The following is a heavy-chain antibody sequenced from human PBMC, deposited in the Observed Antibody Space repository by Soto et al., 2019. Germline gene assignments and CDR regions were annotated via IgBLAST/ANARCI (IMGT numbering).Heavy chain of an antibody. Sequence: PGGSLRLSCAASGFTFSSYAMSWVRQAPGKGLEWVSAISGSGGSTYYADSVRSRFTISRDNSKNTLYLQMNSLRAEDTAVYYCAKAPLTIVPAALAFDIRGQGTMVTVSS. CDR1: GFTFSSYA. CDR2: ISGSGGST. J-gene: IGHJ3*02. V-gene: IGHV3-23*01. CDR3: AKAPLTIVPAALAFDI. D-gene: IGHD2-2*01.